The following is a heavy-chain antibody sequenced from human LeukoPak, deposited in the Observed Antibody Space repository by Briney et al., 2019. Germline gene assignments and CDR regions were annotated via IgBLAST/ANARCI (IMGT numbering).Heavy chain of an antibody. J-gene: IGHJ4*02. CDR1: LDSTTSNF. D-gene: IGHD1-14*01. V-gene: IGHV4-4*02. CDR2: IHRSGSP. CDR3: AREILGGFNPGAY. Sequence: SETLSLTCTVSLDSTTSNFWSWVRQPPGKGLEWIGEIHRSGSPNYNPSLQSRVTISIDRSKNQIVLELSSVTAADTAVYYCAREILGGFNPGAYWGQGILVTVSS.